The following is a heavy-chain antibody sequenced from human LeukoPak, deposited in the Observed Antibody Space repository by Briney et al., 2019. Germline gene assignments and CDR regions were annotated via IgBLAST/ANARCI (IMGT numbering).Heavy chain of an antibody. CDR2: IKRDGSER. V-gene: IGHV3-7*01. J-gene: IGHJ3*02. CDR1: GFSFSMYW. D-gene: IGHD3-22*01. CDR3: ARDTTYYESSAYYDSYDI. Sequence: PGGSLRLSCEASGFSFSMYWMAWVRQAPGKGLEWVANIKRDGSERHCLDSVRGRFTVSRDNAKNSLYLQLNTLRAEDTAVHFCARDTTYYESSAYYDSYDIWGQGTMVTVSS.